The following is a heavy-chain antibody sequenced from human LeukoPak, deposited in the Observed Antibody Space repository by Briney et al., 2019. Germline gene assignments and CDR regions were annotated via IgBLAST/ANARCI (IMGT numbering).Heavy chain of an antibody. CDR2: ISSSSYI. V-gene: IGHV3-21*06. J-gene: IGHJ6*03. Sequence: GGSLRLSCAASGFTFSSYSMNWVRQAPGKGLEWVSFISSSSYIYYADSVKGRFTISRDNAKNSLYLQMNSLRAEDTAVYYCARARDYSYYYYYYTDVWGKGTTVTVSS. CDR3: ARARDYSYYYYYYTDV. CDR1: GFTFSSYS. D-gene: IGHD3-10*01.